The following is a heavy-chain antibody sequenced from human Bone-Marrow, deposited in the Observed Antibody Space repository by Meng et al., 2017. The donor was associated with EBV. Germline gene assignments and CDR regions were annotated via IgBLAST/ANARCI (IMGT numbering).Heavy chain of an antibody. V-gene: IGHV1-46*01. Sequence: LGQSRAEGKMPGTSGKVSCKASGNTFPSYYMHGVRQAPGHGVEWVGIINPRDGNTRYAQNFQGRITFTRDTSTTTVHMDLSSLRSEDTAVYYCARRGSISTNYYMAFDYWGQGTLVTVSS. CDR3: ARRGSISTNYYMAFDY. D-gene: IGHD3-9*01. CDR2: INPRDGNT. CDR1: GNTFPSYY. J-gene: IGHJ4*02.